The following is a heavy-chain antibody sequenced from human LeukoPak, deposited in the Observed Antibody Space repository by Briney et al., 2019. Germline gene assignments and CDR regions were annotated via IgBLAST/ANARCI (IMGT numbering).Heavy chain of an antibody. CDR2: IASDGSST. J-gene: IGHJ4*02. Sequence: GGSLRLSCAAPGFTFSSYWMNWVGQAPGKGLVWVSRIASDGSSTTYADSVKGRFSISRDNAKNTLYLQMNSLRVEDTAVYYCARGRPHGNDYWGQGTLVTVSS. CDR3: ARGRPHGNDY. V-gene: IGHV3-74*01. D-gene: IGHD4-23*01. CDR1: GFTFSSYW.